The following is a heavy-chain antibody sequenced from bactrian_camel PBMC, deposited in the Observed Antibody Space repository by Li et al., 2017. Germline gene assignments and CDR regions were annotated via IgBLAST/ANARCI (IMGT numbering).Heavy chain of an antibody. J-gene: IGHJ4*01. CDR2: INGNSRNT. CDR1: GDTHMRYC. Sequence: HVQLVESGGGEVQAGGSLRLSCVASGDTHMRYCLAWFRQAPGKGLEWVSSINGNSRNTHYADSVKGRFTISRDNAKNTLYLQLNSLKTEDTATYYCAYGLAHITGQGTQVTVS. V-gene: IGHV3-2*01. D-gene: IGHD6*01.